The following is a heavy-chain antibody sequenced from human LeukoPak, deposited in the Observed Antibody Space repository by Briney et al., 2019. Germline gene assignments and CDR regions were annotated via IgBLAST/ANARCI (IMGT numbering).Heavy chain of an antibody. CDR1: GGSISSSSYY. D-gene: IGHD6-6*01. V-gene: IGHV4-39*01. Sequence: SETLSLTCTVSGGSISSSSYYRGWIRQPPGKGLEWIGSIYYSGSTYYNPSLKSRVTISVDTSKNQFSLKLSSVTAADTAVYYCARLIGGGDHGDKQLDMRGYFDYWGQGTLVTVSS. CDR3: ARLIGGGDHGDKQLDMRGYFDY. J-gene: IGHJ4*02. CDR2: IYYSGST.